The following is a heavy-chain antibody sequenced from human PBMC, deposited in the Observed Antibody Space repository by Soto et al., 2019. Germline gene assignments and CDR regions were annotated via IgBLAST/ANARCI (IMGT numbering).Heavy chain of an antibody. J-gene: IGHJ4*02. CDR3: AHRPNWGFSDFDS. CDR2: IFWDDDK. CDR1: GFSLSTDGVG. V-gene: IGHV2-5*02. Sequence: QITLKESGPTLVKPTETLTLTCTFSGFSLSTDGVGVGWIRQPPGKALEYLALIFWDDDKRYSPSLRDRLTVTKDTSKILVVLTMTNVDPLDTATYYCAHRPNWGFSDFDSWGQGTLVTVSS. D-gene: IGHD7-27*01.